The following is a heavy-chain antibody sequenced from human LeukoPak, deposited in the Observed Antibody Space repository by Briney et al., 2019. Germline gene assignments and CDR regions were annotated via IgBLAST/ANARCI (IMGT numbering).Heavy chain of an antibody. CDR2: IYQSETA. V-gene: IGHV4-38-2*02. CDR3: TRTPRGGSGSYVDI. J-gene: IGHJ3*02. Sequence: SETLSLTCTVSGYSISSGYFWGWMRQPPGKGLEWIGSIYQSETAHYNPSLKSRVTISVDTSKNQFSLKLSSVTAADTAVYYCTRTPRGGSGSYVDIWGQGTMVTVSS. D-gene: IGHD3-10*01. CDR1: GYSISSGYF.